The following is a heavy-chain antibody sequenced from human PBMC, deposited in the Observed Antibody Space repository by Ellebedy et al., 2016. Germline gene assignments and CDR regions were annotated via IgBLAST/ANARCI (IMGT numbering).Heavy chain of an antibody. CDR2: ISEYGDRT. J-gene: IGHJ5*02. Sequence: GESLKISXATSGFTFTSHSLSWVRQAPGKGLEWVSGISEYGDRTYYGDSVKGRFTISRDNSNKTLFLQMNSLRDEDTAIYYCARGGPGSVNWFDLWGQGTLVTVSS. V-gene: IGHV3-23*01. D-gene: IGHD3-10*01. CDR3: ARGGPGSVNWFDL. CDR1: GFTFTSHS.